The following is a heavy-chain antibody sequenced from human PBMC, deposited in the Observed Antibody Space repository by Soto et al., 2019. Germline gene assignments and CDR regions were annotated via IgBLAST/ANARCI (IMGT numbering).Heavy chain of an antibody. CDR2: IYWDDDT. D-gene: IGHD5-12*01. V-gene: IGHV2-5*02. CDR3: AHGPGYVKGGNWFGP. CDR1: GFSLTTGVS. J-gene: IGHJ5*02. Sequence: QINLKESGPTLVKPTQTLTLTCSFSGFSLTTGVSVNWIRQPPGKALEWLALIYWDDDTRSSPSLRSRLSITKDHSKSPGVLTATPVDPADTATYFSAHGPGYVKGGNWFGPRGQRILVTVSS.